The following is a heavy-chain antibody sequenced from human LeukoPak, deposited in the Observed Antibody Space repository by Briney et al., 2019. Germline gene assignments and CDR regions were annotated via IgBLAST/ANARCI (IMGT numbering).Heavy chain of an antibody. D-gene: IGHD3-22*01. Sequence: ASVTVSCKASGYTFTGYYMHWVRQAPGQGLEWMGWINPNSGGTNYAQEVQGRVTMNRDTAISKAYMELSRLRADDTAVYNCARDRHPLKTYYYDSSGPKYYFDYLGQGTLVTVSS. J-gene: IGHJ4*02. CDR2: INPNSGGT. CDR1: GYTFTGYY. CDR3: ARDRHPLKTYYYDSSGPKYYFDY. V-gene: IGHV1-2*02.